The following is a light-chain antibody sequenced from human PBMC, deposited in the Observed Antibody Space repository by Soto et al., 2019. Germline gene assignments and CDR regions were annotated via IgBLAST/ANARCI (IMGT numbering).Light chain of an antibody. CDR3: SSHAGSIHFYV. Sequence: QSVLTQPPSASGSPGQSVTISCTGTSSDVGAYNYVSWYQQHPGKAPKLIISEVSQRPSGVPDRFSGSKSGNTASLTVSGLQAEDEADYYCSSHAGSIHFYVFGTRTKLTVL. CDR2: EVS. V-gene: IGLV2-8*01. CDR1: SSDVGAYNY. J-gene: IGLJ1*01.